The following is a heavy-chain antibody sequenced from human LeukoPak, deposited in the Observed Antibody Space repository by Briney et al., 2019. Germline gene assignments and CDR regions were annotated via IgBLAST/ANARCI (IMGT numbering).Heavy chain of an antibody. CDR2: MNPSSGNT. J-gene: IGHJ5*02. Sequence: ASVKVSCKASGYTFTSYDINWVRQATGQGLEWMGWMNPSSGNTGYAQKFQGRVTMTRNTSISTAYMELSSLRSEDTAVYYCARGFVAAAGDYNWFDPWGQGTLVTVSS. D-gene: IGHD6-13*01. CDR1: GYTFTSYD. CDR3: ARGFVAAAGDYNWFDP. V-gene: IGHV1-8*01.